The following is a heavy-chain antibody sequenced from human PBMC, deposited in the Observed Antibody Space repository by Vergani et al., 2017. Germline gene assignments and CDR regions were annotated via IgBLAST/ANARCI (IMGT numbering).Heavy chain of an antibody. V-gene: IGHV3-23*01. CDR2: LTASGSGI. D-gene: IGHD3-9*01. CDR1: GFAFSRYA. Sequence: EVQLLESGGRLVQPGGSLRLSCVASGFAFSRYAMSWVRQAPGKGLEWVSGLTASGSGISYADSVRGRFTISRDNSKNTLYLQMNSLRAEDTAVYYCAKVNAYYDILTGYSSFDYWGQGTLVTVSS. CDR3: AKVNAYYDILTGYSSFDY. J-gene: IGHJ4*02.